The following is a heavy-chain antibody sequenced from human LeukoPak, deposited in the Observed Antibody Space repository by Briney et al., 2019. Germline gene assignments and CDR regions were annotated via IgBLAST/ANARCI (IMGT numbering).Heavy chain of an antibody. CDR3: ASPYSSSWYAAFDI. J-gene: IGHJ3*02. CDR2: INPNSGGT. CDR1: GYTFTGYY. D-gene: IGHD6-13*01. V-gene: IGHV1-2*02. Sequence: ASVKVSCKASGYTFTGYYMHWVRQAPGQGLEWMGWINPNSGGTNYAQKFQGRVTMTRDTSISTAYMKLSRLRSDDTAVYYCASPYSSSWYAAFDIWGQGTMVTVSS.